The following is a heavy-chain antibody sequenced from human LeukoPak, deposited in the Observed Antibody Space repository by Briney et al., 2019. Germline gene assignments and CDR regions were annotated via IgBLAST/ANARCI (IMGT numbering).Heavy chain of an antibody. CDR2: INHGGST. Sequence: PSETLSLTCAVYGGSFSGYYWSWIRQPPGKGLEWIGEINHGGSTNYNPSLKSRVTISVDTSKNQFSLKLSSVTAADTAVYYCARVLRYFDWLLGPSFDPWGQGTLVTVSS. D-gene: IGHD3-9*01. V-gene: IGHV4-34*01. CDR3: ARVLRYFDWLLGPSFDP. CDR1: GGSFSGYY. J-gene: IGHJ5*02.